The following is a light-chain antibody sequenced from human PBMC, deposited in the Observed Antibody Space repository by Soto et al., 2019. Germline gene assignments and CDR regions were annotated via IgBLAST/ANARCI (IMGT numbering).Light chain of an antibody. CDR1: QDITNY. Sequence: AIQVTQSPSSLSASVGESVTITCQASQDITNYLNWYQQKPGRAPRLLLYDVSSLESGVPSRFSGSGSGTEFTLTISSLQPDDFATYYCQQYNTFWTFGQGTKVDIK. CDR2: DVS. CDR3: QQYNTFWT. J-gene: IGKJ1*01. V-gene: IGKV1-13*02.